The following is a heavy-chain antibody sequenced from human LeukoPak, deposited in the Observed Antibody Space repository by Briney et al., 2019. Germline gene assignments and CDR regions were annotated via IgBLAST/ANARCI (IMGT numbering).Heavy chain of an antibody. Sequence: GRSLRLSCAASGFTFSSYEMNWVRQAPGKGLEWVSYISSSGRTIYYADSVKGRFTISRDNAKTSLYLQMNRLRAEDTAVYYGARGYSSSFDYWGQGTLVTVSS. J-gene: IGHJ4*02. V-gene: IGHV3-48*03. CDR2: ISSSGRTI. D-gene: IGHD6-6*01. CDR3: ARGYSSSFDY. CDR1: GFTFSSYE.